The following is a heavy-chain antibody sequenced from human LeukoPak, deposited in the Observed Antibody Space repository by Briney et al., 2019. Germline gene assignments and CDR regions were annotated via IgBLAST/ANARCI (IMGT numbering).Heavy chain of an antibody. V-gene: IGHV4-30-2*01. CDR1: GGSISSGGHY. J-gene: IGHJ4*02. CDR3: ARGEAYGGNSVVDY. D-gene: IGHD4-23*01. Sequence: SETLSLTCTVSGGSISSGGHYWGWIRQPPGKGLEWIGYIYHSGSTYYNPSLKSRVTISVDGSKNQFSLKLSSVTAADTAVYYCARGEAYGGNSVVDYWGQGTLVTVSS. CDR2: IYHSGST.